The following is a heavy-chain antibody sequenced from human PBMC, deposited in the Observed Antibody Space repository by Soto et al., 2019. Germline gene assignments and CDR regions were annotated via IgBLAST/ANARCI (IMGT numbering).Heavy chain of an antibody. CDR3: VKGLARRVGVPRFYFDS. CDR2: INADGTST. Sequence: PGGSLRLSCAASGFTLSNSWMHWVRQVSGKGLEWVSRINADGTSTSYADSVKGRFTISRDNAKNTLYLHVNSLRAEDTAVYYCVKGLARRVGVPRFYFDSWGQGALVTVSS. J-gene: IGHJ4*02. CDR1: GFTLSNSW. D-gene: IGHD2-2*01. V-gene: IGHV3-74*01.